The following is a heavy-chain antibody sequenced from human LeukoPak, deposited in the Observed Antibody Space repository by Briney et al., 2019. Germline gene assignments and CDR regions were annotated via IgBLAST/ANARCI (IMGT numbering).Heavy chain of an antibody. CDR3: AKDGKGAPVAGTGYFDY. V-gene: IGHV3-23*01. J-gene: IGHJ4*02. D-gene: IGHD6-19*01. CDR2: ISGSGGNT. Sequence: GASLRLSCAASGFTFSSYAMSWVRQAPGRGLEWVSVISGSGGNTYYADSVKGRFTISRDNSKNTLYLQMNSLRAEDTAIYYCAKDGKGAPVAGTGYFDYWGQGTLVTVSS. CDR1: GFTFSSYA.